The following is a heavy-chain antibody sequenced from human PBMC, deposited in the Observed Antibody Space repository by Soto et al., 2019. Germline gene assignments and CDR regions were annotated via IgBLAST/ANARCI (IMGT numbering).Heavy chain of an antibody. D-gene: IGHD1-1*01. CDR2: LYDVFGS. J-gene: IGHJ3*01. CDR3: ASWHEPEHAYDV. V-gene: IGHV3-53*01. CDR1: GLTVSGTKY. Sequence: DVQLVESGGGLIQPGESLRLSCAAFGLTVSGTKYVAWVRQAPGKGLEWVSALYDVFGSFYADSVKGRFTTSSDRSKSTVDLQMNDLRPDDTAVYYCASWHEPEHAYDVWGQGTTVIVSS.